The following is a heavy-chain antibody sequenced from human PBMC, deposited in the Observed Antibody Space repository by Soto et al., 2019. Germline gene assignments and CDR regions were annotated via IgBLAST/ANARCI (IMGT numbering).Heavy chain of an antibody. D-gene: IGHD6-13*01. J-gene: IGHJ5*02. CDR1: GFTFSSYA. Sequence: GGSLRLSCAASGFTFSSYAMSWVRQAPGKGLEWVSAISGSGGSTYYADSVKGRFTISRDNSKNTLYLQMNSLRAEDTAVYYCAKTLTYSSSWYPNWFDPWGQGTLVTVSS. V-gene: IGHV3-23*01. CDR2: ISGSGGST. CDR3: AKTLTYSSSWYPNWFDP.